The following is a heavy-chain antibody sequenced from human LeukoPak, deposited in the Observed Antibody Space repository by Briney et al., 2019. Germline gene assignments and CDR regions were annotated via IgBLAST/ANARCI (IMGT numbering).Heavy chain of an antibody. J-gene: IGHJ3*02. CDR1: GFTFSSYG. D-gene: IGHD2-21*01. V-gene: IGHV3-30*18. Sequence: PGRSLRLSCAASGFTFSSYGMHWVRQAPGKGLEWVAVISYDGSYNLYADSVKGRFTISRDNSKNTLYLQMNSLRAEDTSVYYCAKDLRQSFVGTFDIWGQGAVVTVSS. CDR3: AKDLRQSFVGTFDI. CDR2: ISYDGSYN.